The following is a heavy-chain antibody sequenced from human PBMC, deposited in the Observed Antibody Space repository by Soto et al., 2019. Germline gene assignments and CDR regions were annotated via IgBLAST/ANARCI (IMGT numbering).Heavy chain of an antibody. CDR3: AKASGWFGEFDY. J-gene: IGHJ4*02. D-gene: IGHD3-10*01. CDR2: ISGSGGST. CDR1: GFTFSSYA. V-gene: IGHV3-23*01. Sequence: EVQLLESGGGLVQPGGSLRLSCAASGFTFSSYAMSWVRQAPGKGLEWVSAISGSGGSTYYADSVKGRFTISRDNSKNTLYLQMNSLRAEDTAVYYRAKASGWFGEFDYWGQGTLVTVSS.